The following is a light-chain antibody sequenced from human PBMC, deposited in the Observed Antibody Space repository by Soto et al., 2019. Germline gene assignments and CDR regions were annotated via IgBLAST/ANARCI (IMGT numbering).Light chain of an antibody. CDR2: AAS. J-gene: IGKJ2*01. Sequence: DIQMTQSPSSLSASVGDRVTITCRASQNIDTRLHWYQQKSGKAPRLLIYAASNLQSGVPSRFTGSGSGTDFTLTITSLQPEDFATYYCQQSYRTPRTFGQGTKLEIK. V-gene: IGKV1-39*01. CDR3: QQSYRTPRT. CDR1: QNIDTR.